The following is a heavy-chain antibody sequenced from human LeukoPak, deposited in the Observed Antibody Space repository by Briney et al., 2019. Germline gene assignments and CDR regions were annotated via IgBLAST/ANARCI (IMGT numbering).Heavy chain of an antibody. Sequence: PSETLSLTCTVSGGSISSYYWSWIRQPAGKGLEWIGRIFTTGNTNYNPSLKSRVTMSVDTSKNQFSLTLSSVTAADTAVYFCARGPSTQYDILTAWSTPFDNWGQGTLVTVSS. CDR2: IFTTGNT. J-gene: IGHJ4*02. CDR1: GGSISSYY. CDR3: ARGPSTQYDILTAWSTPFDN. V-gene: IGHV4-4*07. D-gene: IGHD3-9*01.